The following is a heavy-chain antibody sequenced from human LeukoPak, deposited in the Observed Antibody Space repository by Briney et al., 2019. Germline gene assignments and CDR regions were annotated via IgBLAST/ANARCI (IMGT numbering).Heavy chain of an antibody. J-gene: IGHJ4*02. CDR3: ARHSREPLEWLSSFDY. Sequence: SETLSLTCTVSGGSISSYYWSWIRQPPGEGLEWIGYIYYSGSTNYNPSLKSRVTISVDTSKNQFSLKLSSVTAADTAVYYCARHSREPLEWLSSFDYWGQGTLVTVSS. CDR2: IYYSGST. CDR1: GGSISSYY. D-gene: IGHD3-3*01. V-gene: IGHV4-59*01.